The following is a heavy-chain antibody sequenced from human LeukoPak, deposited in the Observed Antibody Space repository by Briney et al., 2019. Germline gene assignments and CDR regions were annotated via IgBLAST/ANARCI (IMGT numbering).Heavy chain of an antibody. V-gene: IGHV4-34*01. CDR2: INHSGST. CDR1: GGSFSGYY. D-gene: IGHD3-22*01. Sequence: SETLSLTCAVYGGSFSGYYWSWIRQPPGKGLEWIGEINHSGSTNYNPSLKSRVTISVDTSKNQFSLKLSSVTAADTAVYYCARVLEYYDSSGGDYWGQGTLVTVSS. CDR3: ARVLEYYDSSGGDY. J-gene: IGHJ4*02.